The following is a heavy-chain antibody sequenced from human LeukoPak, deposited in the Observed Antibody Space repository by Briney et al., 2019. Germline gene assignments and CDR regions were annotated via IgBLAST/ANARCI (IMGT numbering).Heavy chain of an antibody. Sequence: GGSLRLSCATSGFTLSHAWMHWVRQAPGKGLEWVSRIKYDGSYTNYADSVKGRFTISRDNARNTLSLHMISLRAEDTAVYFCVRDGDAYNFDFWGQGVLVTVSS. J-gene: IGHJ4*02. CDR1: GFTLSHAW. CDR2: IKYDGSYT. V-gene: IGHV3-74*01. CDR3: VRDGDAYNFDF. D-gene: IGHD5-24*01.